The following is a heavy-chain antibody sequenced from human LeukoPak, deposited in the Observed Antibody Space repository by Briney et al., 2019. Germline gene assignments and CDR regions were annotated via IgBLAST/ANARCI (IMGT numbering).Heavy chain of an antibody. CDR3: ARDRFVGVAGTGVLGY. V-gene: IGHV1-3*01. CDR1: GYTFTSYA. CDR2: INAGNGNT. D-gene: IGHD6-19*01. Sequence: ASVKVSCKASGYTFTSYAMHWVCQAPGQRLEWMGWINAGNGNTKYSQKFQGRVTITRDTSASTAYMELSSLRSEDTAVYYCARDRFVGVAGTGVLGYWGQGTLVTVSS. J-gene: IGHJ4*02.